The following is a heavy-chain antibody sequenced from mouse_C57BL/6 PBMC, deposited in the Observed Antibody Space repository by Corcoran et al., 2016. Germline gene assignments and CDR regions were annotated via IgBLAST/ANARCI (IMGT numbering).Heavy chain of an antibody. CDR3: GGEVRGYALDY. CDR1: GYTFTDYY. J-gene: IGHJ4*01. V-gene: IGHV1-19*01. Sequence: EVQLQQSGPVLVKPGASVKMSCKASGYTFTDYYMNWVKQSHGKSLEWIGVINPYNGGTSYNQKFKGKATLTVDKSSSTAYMQLNSLTSEDSAVYYCGGEVRGYALDYWGQGTSVTVSS. CDR2: INPYNGGT.